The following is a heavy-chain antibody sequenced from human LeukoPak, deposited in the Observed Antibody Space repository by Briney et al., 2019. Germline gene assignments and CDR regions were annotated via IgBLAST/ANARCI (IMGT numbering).Heavy chain of an antibody. CDR1: GGSFSGYY. CDR3: ASLVPAAMKDYYYYYMDV. V-gene: IGHV4-34*01. CDR2: INHSGST. D-gene: IGHD2-2*01. Sequence: SETLSLTCAVYGGSFSGYYWSWIRQPPGKGLEWMGEINHSGSTNYNPSLKSRVTISVDTSKNQFSLKLSSVTAEDTAVYYCASLVPAAMKDYYYYYMDVWGKGTTVTVSS. J-gene: IGHJ6*03.